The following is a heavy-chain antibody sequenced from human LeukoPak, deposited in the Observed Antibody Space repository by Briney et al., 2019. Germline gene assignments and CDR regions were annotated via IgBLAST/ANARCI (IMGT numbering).Heavy chain of an antibody. Sequence: PSETLSLTCTVSGGSISSYYWSWIRQPPGKGLEWIGYIYYGGSTNYNPSLKSRVTISVDTSKNQSSLNLTSVTAADTAVYYCARATVTGAFDIWGQGTMVTVSS. CDR1: GGSISSYY. CDR2: IYYGGST. D-gene: IGHD7-27*01. J-gene: IGHJ3*02. V-gene: IGHV4-59*12. CDR3: ARATVTGAFDI.